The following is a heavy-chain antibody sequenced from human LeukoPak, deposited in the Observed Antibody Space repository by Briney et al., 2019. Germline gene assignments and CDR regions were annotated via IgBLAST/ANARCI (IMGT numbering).Heavy chain of an antibody. D-gene: IGHD3-22*01. CDR2: IYYSGSA. CDR3: ARGRFDYYDSSGYYRPREYYYYYYYMDV. J-gene: IGHJ6*03. CDR1: GGSISSYH. V-gene: IGHV4-59*01. Sequence: SETLSLTCTVSGGSISSYHWSWIRQPPGKGLEWIGYIYYSGSANYNPSLKSRVTISVDTSKNQFFLKLSSVTAADTAVYYCARGRFDYYDSSGYYRPREYYYYYYYMDVWGKGTTVTISS.